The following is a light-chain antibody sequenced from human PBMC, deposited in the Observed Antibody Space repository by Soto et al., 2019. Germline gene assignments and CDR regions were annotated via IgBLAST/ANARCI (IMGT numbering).Light chain of an antibody. J-gene: IGLJ2*01. CDR1: SSDVAGYNF. V-gene: IGLV2-14*01. CDR3: SSYTSSSTVV. CDR2: EVS. Sequence: QSALTQPASVSGSPGQSITISCTGTSSDVAGYNFVSWYQQHPGKAPKLMIYEVSNRPSGVSNRFSGSKSGNTASLTISGLQPEDEADYYCSSYTSSSTVVFGGGTQLTVL.